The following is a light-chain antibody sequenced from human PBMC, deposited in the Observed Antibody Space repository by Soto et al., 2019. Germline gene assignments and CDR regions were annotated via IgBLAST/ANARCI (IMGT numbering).Light chain of an antibody. CDR3: QQYNSYVLT. CDR1: EDISTW. V-gene: IGKV1-5*01. CDR2: DAS. Sequence: DIQMTQSPSSVSASVGDRVTITCRSSEDISTWLAWYQQKPGNAPKLLIFDASTLERGVPSRFSGSGSGTEFTLTISSLQPDDFATYYCQQYNSYVLTFGGGTKVDIK. J-gene: IGKJ4*01.